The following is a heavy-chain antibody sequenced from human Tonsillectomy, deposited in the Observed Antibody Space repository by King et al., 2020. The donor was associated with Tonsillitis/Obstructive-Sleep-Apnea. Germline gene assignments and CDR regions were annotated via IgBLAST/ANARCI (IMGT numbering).Heavy chain of an antibody. CDR1: GFTFSDAS. CDR2: IKNKANAGAT. CDR3: AKGLLSGWDPFDY. Sequence: QLVQSGGDLLKPGGSLRLSCAASGFTFSDASMSWVRQAPGKGLEWVGHIKNKANAGATEYAAPMKGRFTISRDDSENTLFLQMNSLKTEDTAVYYCAKGLLSGWDPFDYWGQGTLVTVSS. D-gene: IGHD6-19*01. J-gene: IGHJ4*02. V-gene: IGHV3-15*01.